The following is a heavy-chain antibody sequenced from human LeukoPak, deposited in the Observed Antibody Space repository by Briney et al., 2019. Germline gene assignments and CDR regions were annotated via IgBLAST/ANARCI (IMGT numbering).Heavy chain of an antibody. Sequence: SETLSLTCAVSGGSISSSNWWSWVRQPPGKGLEWIGEIYHSGSTNYNPSLKSRVTISVDKSKNQFSLKLSSVTAADTAVYSCARDSLRRHTFDIWGQGTMVTVSS. CDR3: ARDSLRRHTFDI. J-gene: IGHJ3*02. CDR1: GGSISSSNW. CDR2: IYHSGST. D-gene: IGHD5-12*01. V-gene: IGHV4-4*02.